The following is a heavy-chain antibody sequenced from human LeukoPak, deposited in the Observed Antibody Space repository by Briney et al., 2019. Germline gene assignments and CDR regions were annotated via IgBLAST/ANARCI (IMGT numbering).Heavy chain of an antibody. D-gene: IGHD5-24*01. J-gene: IGHJ6*03. CDR1: GGSISSYY. CDR3: AGGYKYAYYNYYYMDV. V-gene: IGHV4-59*01. CDR2: ISYSGST. Sequence: PSETLSLTCTVSGGSISSYYWSWIRQPPGKGLEWIAYISYSGSTNYNPSLKSRVTISVDTSKNQFSPKLSSVTAADTAVYYCAGGYKYAYYNYYYMDVWGKGTTVTVSS.